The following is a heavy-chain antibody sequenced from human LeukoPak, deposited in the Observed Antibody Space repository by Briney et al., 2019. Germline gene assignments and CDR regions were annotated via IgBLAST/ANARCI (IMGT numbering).Heavy chain of an antibody. CDR3: ARDWRSGRFDP. Sequence: GGSLRLSCAASGFTFSNYAMTWVRQAPGKGLEWVSSISSSSSYIYYADSVKGRFTISRDNAKNSLYLQMNSLRAEDTAVYYCARDWRSGRFDPWGQGTLVTVSS. CDR2: ISSSSSYI. D-gene: IGHD3-3*01. V-gene: IGHV3-21*01. J-gene: IGHJ5*02. CDR1: GFTFSNYA.